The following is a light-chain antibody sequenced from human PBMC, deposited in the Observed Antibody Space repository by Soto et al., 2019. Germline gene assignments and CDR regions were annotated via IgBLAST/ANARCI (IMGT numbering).Light chain of an antibody. Sequence: DIQMTQSPSTLSGSVGDRVTITCRASQTISSWLAWYQQKPGKAPKLLIYKASTVKSGIPARFSGSGSGTEFTLTISSLQSEDFTVYSCLQYHNLWAFGQGTKVDIK. J-gene: IGKJ1*01. CDR3: LQYHNLWA. V-gene: IGKV1-5*03. CDR1: QTISSW. CDR2: KAS.